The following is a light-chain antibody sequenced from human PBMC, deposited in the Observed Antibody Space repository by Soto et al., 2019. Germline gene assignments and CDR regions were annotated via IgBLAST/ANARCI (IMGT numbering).Light chain of an antibody. CDR2: TAS. CDR3: QQTYDAPPVT. V-gene: IGKV1-39*01. Sequence: DIQMTQSPSSLSASVGDRVTMTCRASQTISTYLNWYQQKPGKAPKLLIHTASILQTGVPSRFSGSGSSTDFTLTITNLQPDDFATYYCQQTYDAPPVTFGPGTKVNIK. J-gene: IGKJ3*01. CDR1: QTISTY.